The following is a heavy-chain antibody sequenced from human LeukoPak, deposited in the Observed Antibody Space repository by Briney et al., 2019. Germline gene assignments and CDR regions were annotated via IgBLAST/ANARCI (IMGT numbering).Heavy chain of an antibody. CDR3: ARGRYSYTNGYFDY. CDR1: GGSFSGYY. CDR2: INHSGST. Sequence: PSETLSLTRAVYGGSFSGYYWSWIRQPPGKGLEWIGEINHSGSTNYNPSLKSRVTISVDTSKNQFSLKLSSVTAADTAVYYCARGRYSYTNGYFDYWGQGTLVTVSS. V-gene: IGHV4-34*01. D-gene: IGHD5-18*01. J-gene: IGHJ4*02.